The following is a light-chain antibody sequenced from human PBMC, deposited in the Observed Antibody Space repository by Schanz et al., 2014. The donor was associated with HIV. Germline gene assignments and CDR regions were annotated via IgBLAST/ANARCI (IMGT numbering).Light chain of an antibody. Sequence: QSALTQPPSASGSPGQSVTISCTGTSSDVGGYNHVSWYQQHPGKAPKLMIYDVSNRPSGVSNRFSGSKSGNTASLTISGLQAEDEGDYYCSSYTSTNTLVVFGGGTKLTVL. V-gene: IGLV2-14*03. CDR3: SSYTSTNTLVV. CDR1: SSDVGGYNH. CDR2: DVS. J-gene: IGLJ2*01.